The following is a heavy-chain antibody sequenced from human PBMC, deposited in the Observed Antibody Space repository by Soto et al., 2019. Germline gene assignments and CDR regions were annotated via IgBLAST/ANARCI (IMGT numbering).Heavy chain of an antibody. CDR1: GYTFTRYY. D-gene: IGHD1-1*01. J-gene: IGHJ4*02. CDR3: ARSQVPTGTTLYYFDY. Sequence: ASVKVSCKASGYTFTRYYMHWVRQAPGQGLEWMGVIDPSAGSTTWAQRFQGRVTITRDTSTSTVYMELSSLSSEDTAVYYCARSQVPTGTTLYYFDYWGQGALVTVSS. V-gene: IGHV1-46*01. CDR2: IDPSAGST.